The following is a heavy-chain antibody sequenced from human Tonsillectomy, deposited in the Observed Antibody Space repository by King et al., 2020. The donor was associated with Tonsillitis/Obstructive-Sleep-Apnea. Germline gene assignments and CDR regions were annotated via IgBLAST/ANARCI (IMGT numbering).Heavy chain of an antibody. CDR1: GGSISSFY. Sequence: QLQESGPGLVKPSETLSLTCTVSGGSISSFYWSWIRQPPGKGLEWFGFIYYSGSTNYNPSLKSRVTISVDTSKNQFSLKLSSVTAADTAVYYCAGVMVLEAGGDAFDIWGQGTMVTVSP. V-gene: IGHV4-59*01. CDR3: AGVMVLEAGGDAFDI. D-gene: IGHD2-8*01. CDR2: IYYSGST. J-gene: IGHJ3*02.